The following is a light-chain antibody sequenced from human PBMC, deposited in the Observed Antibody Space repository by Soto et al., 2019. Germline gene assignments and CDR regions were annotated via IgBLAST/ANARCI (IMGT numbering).Light chain of an antibody. CDR1: QSVSSSY. CDR2: GAS. J-gene: IGKJ1*01. Sequence: EIVLTQSPGTLYLSPGERATLSCRASQSVSSSYLARYQHKPGQAPRLLIYGASSRATGIPDRFSGSGSGTGFSLPISRLELDDFAVYYCQQYRSSRTFGQGTKGEIK. V-gene: IGKV3-20*01. CDR3: QQYRSSRT.